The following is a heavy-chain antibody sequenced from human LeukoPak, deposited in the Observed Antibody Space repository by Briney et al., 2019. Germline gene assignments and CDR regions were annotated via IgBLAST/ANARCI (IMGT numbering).Heavy chain of an antibody. CDR3: ATSCLRGRGPPPLQHPDWVKR. D-gene: IGHD2-21*01. Sequence: PSETLSLTCTVSGGSISSGGYYWSWIRQHPGKGLEWIGYIYYSGSTYYNPSLKSRVTISVDTSKNQFSLKLSSVTAADTAVYYCATSCLRGRGPPPLQHPDWVKRWGQGTLVSVSS. CDR2: IYYSGST. CDR1: GGSISSGGYY. V-gene: IGHV4-31*03. J-gene: IGHJ4*02.